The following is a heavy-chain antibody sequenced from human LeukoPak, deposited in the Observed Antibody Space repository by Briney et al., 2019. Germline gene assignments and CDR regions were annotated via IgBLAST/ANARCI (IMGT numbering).Heavy chain of an antibody. CDR3: ARVGVFSSSWLLY. V-gene: IGHV3-48*03. CDR1: GFTFSSYE. D-gene: IGHD6-13*01. Sequence: HPGGSLRLSCAASGFTFSSYEMNWVRQAPGKGLEWLSFISSGGSTIYYADSVKGRFTISRDNAQNSLYLQMNSLRAEDTAVYYCARVGVFSSSWLLYWGQGTLVTVSS. J-gene: IGHJ4*02. CDR2: ISSGGSTI.